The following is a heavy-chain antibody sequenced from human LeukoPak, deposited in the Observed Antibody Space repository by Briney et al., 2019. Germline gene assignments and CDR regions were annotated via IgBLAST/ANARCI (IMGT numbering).Heavy chain of an antibody. Sequence: QPGGSLRLSCVASGLTLSGYGMNWVRQAPGKGLEWLSYISTTMTTIYYADSVKGRFTISRDNSKNTLYLQMNSLRAEDTAVYYCAREEDYFDSSGYYLSAFDIWGQGTMVTVSS. CDR1: GLTLSGYG. CDR3: AREEDYFDSSGYYLSAFDI. V-gene: IGHV3-48*01. J-gene: IGHJ3*02. CDR2: ISTTMTTI. D-gene: IGHD3-22*01.